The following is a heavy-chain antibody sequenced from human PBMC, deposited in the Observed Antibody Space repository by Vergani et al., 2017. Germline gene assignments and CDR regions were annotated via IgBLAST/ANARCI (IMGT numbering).Heavy chain of an antibody. J-gene: IGHJ4*02. D-gene: IGHD6-19*01. CDR3: ARHIAVVRPSSMTAFDY. Sequence: QMQLQESGPGLVKPSETLSLSCTVSGDSISTSSYAWGWIRQPPGNTLEWIGTVFYGGRTSYNPSLKSRVTLSLDTSKKQISLPLTSVTAADTAVYYFARHIAVVRPSSMTAFDYWGQGTLVTVSS. CDR2: VFYGGRT. V-gene: IGHV4-39*01. CDR1: GDSISTSSYA.